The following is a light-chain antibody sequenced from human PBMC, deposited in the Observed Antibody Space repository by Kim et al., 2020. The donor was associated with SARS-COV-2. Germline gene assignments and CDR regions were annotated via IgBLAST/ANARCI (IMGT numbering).Light chain of an antibody. V-gene: IGKV3D-11*01. CDR2: DAS. CDR3: KQRSNLHQVT. Sequence: ILLTQSQATLSLSPGERATLSCRASQGVSSYLAWYPQKPGQAPRLLIYDASNRVTGIPARFSGSGPGTDFTLTISSLEPEEYAVYYCKQRSNLHQVTFGGGAKVDIK. J-gene: IGKJ4*01. CDR1: QGVSSY.